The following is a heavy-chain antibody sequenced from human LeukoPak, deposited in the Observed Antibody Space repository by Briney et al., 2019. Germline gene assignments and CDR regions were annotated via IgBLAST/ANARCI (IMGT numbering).Heavy chain of an antibody. CDR1: GFTFSGYA. CDR2: ISYDGSNK. D-gene: IGHD5-12*01. V-gene: IGHV3-30*04. J-gene: IGHJ3*02. Sequence: GGSLRLSCAASGFTFSGYAMHWVRQAPGKGLEWVAVISYDGSNKYYADSVKGRFTISRDNSKNTLYLQMSTLRAEDTAVYYCARVMGGYDPDDAFDIWGQGTGVTVSS. CDR3: ARVMGGYDPDDAFDI.